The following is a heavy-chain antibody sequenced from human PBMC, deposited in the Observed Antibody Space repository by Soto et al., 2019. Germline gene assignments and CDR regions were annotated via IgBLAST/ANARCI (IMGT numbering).Heavy chain of an antibody. CDR3: ARDLWVEPELYYYGMDV. V-gene: IGHV4-30-4*01. CDR2: IFYSGTT. J-gene: IGHJ6*02. Sequence: SETLSLTCTVSGDSISSADYYWSWIRQTPGKGLEWIGHIFYSGTTYYNPSLKSRLTISVDTSKNHFSLRLTSVTAADTAVYYCARDLWVEPELYYYGMDVWGQGTMVTVSS. D-gene: IGHD1-1*01. CDR1: GDSISSADYY.